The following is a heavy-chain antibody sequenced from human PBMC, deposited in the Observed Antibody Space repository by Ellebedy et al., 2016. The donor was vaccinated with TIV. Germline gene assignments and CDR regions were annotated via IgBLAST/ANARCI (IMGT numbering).Heavy chain of an antibody. Sequence: AASVKVSCKTSGYTFTSYGVSWVRQAPGQGLEWMGWISGLNGKTKYARTVQGRVTFTTDTAARTVYMELTSLRSHDTAGYYCARDKTVGGTNWLDPWGQGTLVIVSS. CDR1: GYTFTSYG. D-gene: IGHD1-26*01. V-gene: IGHV1-18*01. CDR3: ARDKTVGGTNWLDP. CDR2: ISGLNGKT. J-gene: IGHJ5*02.